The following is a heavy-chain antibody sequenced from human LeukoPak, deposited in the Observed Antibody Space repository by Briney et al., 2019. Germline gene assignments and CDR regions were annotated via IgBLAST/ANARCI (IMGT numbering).Heavy chain of an antibody. CDR1: GFTFSLYG. CDR2: ISSGDSTI. V-gene: IGHV3-48*01. CDR3: ARDGYCSGGSCLPYWYFDL. D-gene: IGHD2-15*01. J-gene: IGHJ2*01. Sequence: GGSLRLSCAASGFTFSLYGMNWVRQAPGKGLEWFSYISSGDSTIYYADSVKGRFTISRDKAKNSLYLQMNSLRAEDTAVYYCARDGYCSGGSCLPYWYFDLWGRGTLVTVSS.